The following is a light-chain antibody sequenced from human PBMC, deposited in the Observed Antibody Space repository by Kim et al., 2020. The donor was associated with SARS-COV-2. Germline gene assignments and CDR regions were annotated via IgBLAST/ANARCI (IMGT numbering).Light chain of an antibody. CDR3: QVWDTSRDHPV. CDR2: YDS. CDR1: NIGSKT. J-gene: IGLJ3*02. Sequence: SYELTQPPSVSVAPGKTATMTCGGSNIGSKTVHWYQQRPGQAPVLVIFYDSDRPSGIPERFSGSNSGNAATLTINRVEAGDEAEYFCQVWDTSRDHPVFGGGTQLTVL. V-gene: IGLV3-21*01.